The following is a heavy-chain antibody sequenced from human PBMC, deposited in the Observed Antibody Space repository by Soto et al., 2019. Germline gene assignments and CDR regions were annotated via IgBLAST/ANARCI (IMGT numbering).Heavy chain of an antibody. V-gene: IGHV1-18*01. CDR3: ARSEDGYNYSGAFDI. J-gene: IGHJ3*02. D-gene: IGHD5-12*01. CDR1: GYTFTSYG. CDR2: ISAYNGNT. Sequence: ASVKVSCEASGYTFTSYGISWVRQAPGQGLEWMGWISAYNGNTNYAQKLQGRVTMTTDTSTSTAYMELRSLRSDDTAVYYCARSEDGYNYSGAFDIWGQGTMVTVSS.